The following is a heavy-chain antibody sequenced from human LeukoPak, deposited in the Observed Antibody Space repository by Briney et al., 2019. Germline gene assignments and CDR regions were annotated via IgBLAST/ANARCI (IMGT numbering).Heavy chain of an antibody. J-gene: IGHJ4*02. CDR3: ARVVFQDSSSYRPLDY. CDR2: IKQDECKK. CDR1: GFTFSTYW. V-gene: IGHV3-7*03. Sequence: GGSLRLSCAASGFTFSTYWMTWVRQAPGKGLEWVANIKQDECKKAYVDSVKGRFTISRDNAKNSMYLQMNSLRADDTAVYYCARVVFQDSSSYRPLDYWGQGTLVTFSS. D-gene: IGHD6-6*01.